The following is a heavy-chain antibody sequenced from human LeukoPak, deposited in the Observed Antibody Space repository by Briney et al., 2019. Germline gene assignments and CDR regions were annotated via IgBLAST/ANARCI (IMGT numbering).Heavy chain of an antibody. CDR2: ISTTGRDI. D-gene: IGHD6-13*01. CDR1: GFTFSTYS. J-gene: IGHJ5*02. Sequence: GGSLRLSCAASGFTFSTYSMNWVRRAPGKGLEWVSLISTTGRDIYYADSVRGRFTISRDNAKNSLYLQMNSLRAEDTAVYYCAREYTGAAGTGWFDPWGQGTLVIVSS. V-gene: IGHV3-21*01. CDR3: AREYTGAAGTGWFDP.